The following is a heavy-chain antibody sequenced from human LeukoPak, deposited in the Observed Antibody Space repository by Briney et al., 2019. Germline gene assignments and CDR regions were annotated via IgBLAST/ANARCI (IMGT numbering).Heavy chain of an antibody. V-gene: IGHV3-30*03. J-gene: IGHJ4*02. CDR1: GFTFSSYG. CDR2: ISYDGSDK. CDR3: ARDLDSN. D-gene: IGHD2-2*03. Sequence: PGRSLRLSCAASGFTFSSYGLHWVRQAPGKGLEWVAVISYDGSDKYYADSVKGRFTITRDNAKDSLYLQMNSLRAEDTAVYYCARDLDSNWGQGTLVTVSS.